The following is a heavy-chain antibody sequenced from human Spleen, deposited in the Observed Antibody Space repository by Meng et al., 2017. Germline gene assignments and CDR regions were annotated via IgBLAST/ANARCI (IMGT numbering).Heavy chain of an antibody. CDR2: INHSGSA. D-gene: IGHD4-11*01. J-gene: IGHJ4*02. CDR3: ARGPTTSAHYFDY. V-gene: IGHV4-34*01. Sequence: LLQPWGAVVLTSSLTLSLSGAVSGSSFSSYYWSCIRQPPGKGLEWIGEINHSGSANYNPSLKSRVTMSVDTSKSQLPLFLTSVTAAVNDIARGPTTSAHYFDYWGQGTLVTVSS. CDR1: GSSFSSYY.